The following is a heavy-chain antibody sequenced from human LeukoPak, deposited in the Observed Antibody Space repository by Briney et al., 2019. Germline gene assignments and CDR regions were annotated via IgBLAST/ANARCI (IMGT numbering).Heavy chain of an antibody. J-gene: IGHJ5*02. CDR1: GGSISSYY. Sequence: PSETLSLTCTVSGGSISSYYWSWIRQPPGKGLEWIACISYSGSTKYNPSLKSRVTISVDTSKNQLSLKLSSVTAPDTAGYYCARKPGFDSSGYLNWFDPWGQGTLVTVSS. CDR3: ARKPGFDSSGYLNWFDP. V-gene: IGHV4-59*01. CDR2: ISYSGST. D-gene: IGHD3-22*01.